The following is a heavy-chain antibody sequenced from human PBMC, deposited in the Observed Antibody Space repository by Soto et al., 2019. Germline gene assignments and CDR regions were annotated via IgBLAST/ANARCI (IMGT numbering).Heavy chain of an antibody. Sequence: SVKVSCKASGGTFSSYAISWVRQAPGQGLEWMGGIIPIFGTANYAQKFQGRVTITADESTSTAYMELSSLRSGDTAVYYCARPKGSYSSGYYYFDYWGQGTLVTVSS. CDR1: GGTFSSYA. D-gene: IGHD6-19*01. CDR3: ARPKGSYSSGYYYFDY. V-gene: IGHV1-69*13. J-gene: IGHJ4*02. CDR2: IIPIFGTA.